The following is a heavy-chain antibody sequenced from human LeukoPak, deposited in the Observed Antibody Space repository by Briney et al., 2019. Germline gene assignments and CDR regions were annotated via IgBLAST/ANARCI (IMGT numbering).Heavy chain of an antibody. CDR1: GFTFSSYD. CDR2: ISGSGGTT. J-gene: IGHJ2*01. D-gene: IGHD6-13*01. V-gene: IGHV3-23*01. Sequence: GGSLRLSCAASGFTFSSYDMSWVRQAPGKGPEWVSGISGSGGTTYYADSVKGRFTISRDTAKNSLYLQMHSLRVEDTAVYYCAREGIRWYFDLWGRGTLVTVSS. CDR3: AREGIRWYFDL.